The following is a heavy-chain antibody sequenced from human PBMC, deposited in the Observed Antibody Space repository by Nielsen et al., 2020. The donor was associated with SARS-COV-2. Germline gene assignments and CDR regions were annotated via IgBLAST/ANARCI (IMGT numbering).Heavy chain of an antibody. D-gene: IGHD3/OR15-3a*01. V-gene: IGHV4-39*02. CDR2: IYYSGST. J-gene: IGHJ4*02. CDR3: ASRAGTYFDY. CDR1: GGSVSSSSYY. Sequence: ETLSLTCTVSGGSVSSSSYYWDWIRQPPGKGLEWIGSIYYSGSTYYNPSLKSRVTISVDTSKNHFSLKLSSVTAADTAVYYCASRAGTYFDYWGQGTLVTVSS.